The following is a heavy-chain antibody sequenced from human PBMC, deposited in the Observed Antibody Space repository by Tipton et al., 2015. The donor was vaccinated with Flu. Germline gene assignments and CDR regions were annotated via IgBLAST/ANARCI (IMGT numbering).Heavy chain of an antibody. Sequence: SLRLSCAASGFMFPNYDMHWVRQAPGKGLEWVAFIQYDGGSEHYADSVKGRFTISRDNAKSTVYLEMKSLGAEDTAVYYCATPGTRGYNAFDLWGLGTLVTVSS. CDR1: GFMFPNYD. CDR2: IQYDGGSE. D-gene: IGHD5-12*01. V-gene: IGHV3-30*02. CDR3: ATPGTRGYNAFDL. J-gene: IGHJ3*01.